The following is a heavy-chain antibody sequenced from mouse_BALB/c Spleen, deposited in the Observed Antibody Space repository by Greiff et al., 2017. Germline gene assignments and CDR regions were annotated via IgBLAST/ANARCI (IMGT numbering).Heavy chain of an antibody. V-gene: IGHV5-9-3*01. Sequence: EVQGVESGGGLVKPGGSLKLSCAASGFTFSSYAMSWVRQTPEKRLEWVATISSGGSYTYYPDSVKGRFTISRDNAKNTLYLQMSSLRSEDTAMYYCARRDPGAMDYWGQGTSVTVSS. CDR1: GFTFSSYA. CDR3: ARRDPGAMDY. J-gene: IGHJ4*01. CDR2: ISSGGSYT.